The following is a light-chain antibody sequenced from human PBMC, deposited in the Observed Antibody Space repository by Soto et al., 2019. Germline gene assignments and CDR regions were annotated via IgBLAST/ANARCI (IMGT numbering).Light chain of an antibody. V-gene: IGKV3-20*01. CDR2: STS. J-gene: IGKJ1*01. CDR3: QQYGNSPWT. CDR1: QRFGSSN. Sequence: IVLTQCRGSLSLTPRARGTLSCRPSQRFGSSNLAWYQQKPGQAPRLLIYSTSSRATGIPDRFSGSGSGTDFTLTISRLEPEDFAVYYCQQYGNSPWTVAQPAKVDI.